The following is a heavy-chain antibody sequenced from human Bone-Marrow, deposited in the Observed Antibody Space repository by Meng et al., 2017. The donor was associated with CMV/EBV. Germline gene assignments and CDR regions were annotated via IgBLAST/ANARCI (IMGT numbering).Heavy chain of an antibody. J-gene: IGHJ6*02. Sequence: GESLKISCAASGFTVSSNYMSWVRQAPGKGLEWVAVISYDGSNKYYADSVKGRFTISRDNSKNTLYLQMNSLRAEDTAVYYCARVGTPYYGMDVWGQGTTVTVSS. CDR1: GFTVSSNY. V-gene: IGHV3-30-3*01. CDR2: ISYDGSNK. CDR3: ARVGTPYYGMDV. D-gene: IGHD1-1*01.